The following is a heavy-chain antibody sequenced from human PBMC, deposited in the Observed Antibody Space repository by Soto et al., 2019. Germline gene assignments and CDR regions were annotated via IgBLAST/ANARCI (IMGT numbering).Heavy chain of an antibody. D-gene: IGHD6-19*01. CDR3: ATRQRSSGWYYFDY. V-gene: IGHV1-24*01. CDR2: FDPEDGET. CDR1: GDTLTELS. J-gene: IGHJ4*02. Sequence: ASVKLSCKVSGDTLTELSMHWVRQAPGKGLEWMGGFDPEDGETIYAQKFQGRVTMTEDTSTDTAYMELSSLRSEDTAVYYCATRQRSSGWYYFDYWGQGTLVTVSS.